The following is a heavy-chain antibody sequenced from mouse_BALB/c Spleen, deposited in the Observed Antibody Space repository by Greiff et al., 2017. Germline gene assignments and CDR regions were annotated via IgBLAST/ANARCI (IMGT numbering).Heavy chain of an antibody. J-gene: IGHJ1*01. Sequence: VKLMESGPGLVAPSQSLSITCTVSGFSLTSYGVHWVRQPPGKGLEWLGVIWAGGSTNYNSALMSRLSISKDNSKSQVFLKMNSLQTDDTAMYYCARWGYGSSYGYFDVWGAGTTVTVSS. D-gene: IGHD1-1*01. V-gene: IGHV2-9*02. CDR2: IWAGGST. CDR3: ARWGYGSSYGYFDV. CDR1: GFSLTSYG.